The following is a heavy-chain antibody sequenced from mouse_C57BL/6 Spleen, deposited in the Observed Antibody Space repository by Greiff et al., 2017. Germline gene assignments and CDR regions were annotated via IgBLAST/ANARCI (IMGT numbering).Heavy chain of an antibody. Sequence: QVQLKESGAELVKPGASVKISCKASGYAFSSYWMNWVKQRPGKGLEWIGQIYPGDGDTNYNGKFKGKATLTADKSSSTAYMQLSSLTSEDSAVYFCARSRPNWYFDVWGTGTTVTVSS. J-gene: IGHJ1*03. V-gene: IGHV1-80*01. CDR3: ARSRPNWYFDV. CDR1: GYAFSSYW. CDR2: IYPGDGDT.